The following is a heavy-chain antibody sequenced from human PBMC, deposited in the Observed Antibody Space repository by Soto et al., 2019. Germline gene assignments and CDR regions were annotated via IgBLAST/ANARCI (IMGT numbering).Heavy chain of an antibody. Sequence: GGSLRLSCAASGFTFSDYYMSWIRQAPGKGLEWVSYISSSSSYTNYADSVKGRFTSSRDNAKNSLYLQMNSLRAEDTAGDYCGRGMGACMAYLENWCQGTLVTVSS. CDR3: GRGMGACMAYLEN. CDR1: GFTFSDYY. CDR2: ISSSSSYT. J-gene: IGHJ4*01. V-gene: IGHV3-11*06.